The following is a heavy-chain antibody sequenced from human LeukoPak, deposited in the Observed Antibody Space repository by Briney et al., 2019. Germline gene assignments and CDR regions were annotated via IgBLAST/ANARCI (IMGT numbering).Heavy chain of an antibody. CDR3: ARDLEAGASRDY. Sequence: GASVKVSCKASGYTFTNYGISWVRQAPGQGLEWMGWISAYNGNADYAQKFQGRVTMTTDTSTSIGYMELRTLRSDDTAVYYCARDLEAGASRDYWGQGTLVTVSS. J-gene: IGHJ4*02. V-gene: IGHV1-18*01. D-gene: IGHD3-3*01. CDR2: ISAYNGNA. CDR1: GYTFTNYG.